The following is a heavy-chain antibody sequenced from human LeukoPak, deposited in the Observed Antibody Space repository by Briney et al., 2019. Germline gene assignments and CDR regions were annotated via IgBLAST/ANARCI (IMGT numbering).Heavy chain of an antibody. CDR3: ARLPDNVLSHYYPYYYMDV. CDR1: GYRFTTYW. Sequence: PGESLKIPCQGSGYRFTTYWIGWVRQMPGKGLEWVGIIYPGDSDTKYSPSFQGQVTSSADKFISTAYLHWSSLKASDTAMYYCARLPDNVLSHYYPYYYMDVWGKGTAVTVSS. D-gene: IGHD3-3*01. V-gene: IGHV5-51*01. J-gene: IGHJ6*03. CDR2: IYPGDSDT.